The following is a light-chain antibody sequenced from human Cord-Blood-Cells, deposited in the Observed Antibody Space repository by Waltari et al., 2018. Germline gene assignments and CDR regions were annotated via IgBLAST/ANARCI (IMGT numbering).Light chain of an antibody. CDR2: GTS. V-gene: IGLV1-40*01. Sequence: QSVLTQPPSVSGAPGQRVTISCTGSSSNIGAGYDVHWYQQLPGTAPKLLIYGTSNRPSGVPDRFSGSKSGNTASLTISGLQAEDEADYYCCSYAGSYTWVFGGGTKLTVL. CDR3: CSYAGSYTWV. CDR1: SSNIGAGYD. J-gene: IGLJ3*02.